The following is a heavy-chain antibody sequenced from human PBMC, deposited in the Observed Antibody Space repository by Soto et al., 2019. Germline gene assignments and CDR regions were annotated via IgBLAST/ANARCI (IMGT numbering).Heavy chain of an antibody. CDR3: TTGSQKGLIVVVH. CDR2: IKSKTDGGTT. J-gene: IGHJ4*02. V-gene: IGHV3-15*07. CDR1: GFTFSNAW. D-gene: IGHD3-22*01. Sequence: GGSLRLSCAASGFTFSNAWMNWVRQAPGKGLEWVGRIKSKTDGGTTDYAAPVKGRFTISRDDSKNTLYLQMNSLKTEDTAVYYCTTGSQKGLIVVVHWGQGTLVTVSS.